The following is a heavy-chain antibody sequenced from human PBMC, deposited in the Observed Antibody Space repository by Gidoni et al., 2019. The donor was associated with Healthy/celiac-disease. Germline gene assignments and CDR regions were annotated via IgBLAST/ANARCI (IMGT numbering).Heavy chain of an antibody. V-gene: IGHV4-59*01. Sequence: QVQLQESVPGLVKPSETLSLTCTVSGGPFSCYYWSWIRQPPGKGLEWIGYIYYSGSTNYNPSLKSRVTISVDTSKNQFSLKLSSVTAADTAVYYCARDTTYSSGWWGVYYYGMDVWGQGTTVTVSS. CDR2: IYYSGST. CDR1: GGPFSCYY. D-gene: IGHD6-19*01. J-gene: IGHJ6*02. CDR3: ARDTTYSSGWWGVYYYGMDV.